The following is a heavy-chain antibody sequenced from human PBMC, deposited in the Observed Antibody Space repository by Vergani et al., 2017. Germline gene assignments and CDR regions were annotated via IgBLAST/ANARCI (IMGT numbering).Heavy chain of an antibody. Sequence: QVQLQESGPGLVRPAQTLSLTCTVSGGSISDGLHFWSWIRLPAGKGLVGIGSIYTSSGNTNYNPSLKSGVSIYLDKSKKKFSLRLTSVTAADTAVYLCASDRDLLSLDIWGQGTTVTVSS. CDR3: ASDRDLLSLDI. V-gene: IGHV4-61*02. CDR1: GGSISDGLHF. J-gene: IGHJ6*02. D-gene: IGHD2/OR15-2a*01. CDR2: IYTSSGNT.